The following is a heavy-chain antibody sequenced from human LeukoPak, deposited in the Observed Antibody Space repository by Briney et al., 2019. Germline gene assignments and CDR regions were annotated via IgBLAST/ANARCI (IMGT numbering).Heavy chain of an antibody. Sequence: PGRSLRLSCAASGFTFSSYAMHWVRQAPGKGLEWVAVISYDGSNKYYADSVKGRFTISRDNSKNTLYLQMNSLRAEDTAVYYCGKDPVYDSGNNKAHLDYGGQEPRVPVSS. CDR2: ISYDGSNK. V-gene: IGHV3-30-3*01. CDR1: GFTFSSYA. CDR3: GKDPVYDSGNNKAHLDY. D-gene: IGHD1/OR15-1a*01. J-gene: IGHJ4*02.